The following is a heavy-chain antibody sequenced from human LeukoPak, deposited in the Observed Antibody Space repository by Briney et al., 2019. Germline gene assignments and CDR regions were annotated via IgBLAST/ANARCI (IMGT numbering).Heavy chain of an antibody. CDR1: GGSISSYY. Sequence: SETLSLTCTVSGGSISSYYWSWLRQPAGKGLEWIGRIYTSGSTNYHPSLKSRVTMSVDTSKNQFSPTLSYVTGADPACVYLSRAHGWSLGELSGQLDYWGQGTLVTVSS. D-gene: IGHD3-16*02. V-gene: IGHV4-4*07. J-gene: IGHJ4*02. CDR3: SRAHGWSLGELSGQLDY. CDR2: IYTSGST.